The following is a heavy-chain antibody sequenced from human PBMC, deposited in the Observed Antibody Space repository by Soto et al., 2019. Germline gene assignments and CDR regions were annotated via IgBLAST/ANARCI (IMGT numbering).Heavy chain of an antibody. CDR3: AHRVLRTVFGLVTTTAIYFDF. CDR2: IYWDDDK. D-gene: IGHD3-3*01. Sequence: QITLNESGPTQVKPRQTLTLTCTFSGFSLTTSGVGVGWIRQAPGKAPEWLALIYWDDDKRYSPSLKSRLTITKPTSKHQVVLTMADLDPADTATYYCAHRVLRTVFGLVTTTAIYFDFWGQGTPVAVSS. CDR1: GFSLTTSGVG. V-gene: IGHV2-5*02. J-gene: IGHJ4*02.